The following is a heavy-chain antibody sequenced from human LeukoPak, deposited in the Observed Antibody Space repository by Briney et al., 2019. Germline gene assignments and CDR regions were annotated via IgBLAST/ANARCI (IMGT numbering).Heavy chain of an antibody. J-gene: IGHJ4*02. D-gene: IGHD4-17*01. CDR1: AFTFSSYS. Sequence: PGGSLRLSCAASAFTFSSYSMSWVRQAPGKGLEWVANIKQDGSEKDYVDSVKGRFTISRDNAKNSLYLQMNSLRAEDTAVYYCARQQTTVTEFDYWGQGTLVTVSS. V-gene: IGHV3-7*04. CDR3: ARQQTTVTEFDY. CDR2: IKQDGSEK.